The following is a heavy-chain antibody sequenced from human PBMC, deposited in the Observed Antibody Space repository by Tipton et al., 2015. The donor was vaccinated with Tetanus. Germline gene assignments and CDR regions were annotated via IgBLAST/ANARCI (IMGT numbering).Heavy chain of an antibody. CDR3: ARSYSSSWREAFDI. V-gene: IGHV1-69*04. CDR2: IIPILGIA. CDR1: GGTFSSYA. D-gene: IGHD6-13*01. Sequence: QSGPEVKKPGSSVKVSCKASGGTFSSYAISWVRQAPGQGLEWMGRIIPILGIANYAQKFQGRVTITADKSTSTAYMELSSLRSEDTAVYYCARSYSSSWREAFDIWGQGTMVTVSS. J-gene: IGHJ3*02.